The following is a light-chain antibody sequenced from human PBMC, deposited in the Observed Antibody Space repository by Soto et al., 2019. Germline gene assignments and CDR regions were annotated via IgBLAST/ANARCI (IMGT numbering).Light chain of an antibody. CDR3: HPTGSIPET. V-gene: IGKV1-39*01. CDR2: AAS. J-gene: IGKJ1*01. CDR1: QSISLF. Sequence: DIQMTQSPSSLSASVGDTVTITCRASQSISLFLNWYQQKPGKAPKLLIYAASSLQSGVPSRFTGDDAGTDFTLTIGRLQPEDFATHCCHPTGSIPETFGQGTKVEIK.